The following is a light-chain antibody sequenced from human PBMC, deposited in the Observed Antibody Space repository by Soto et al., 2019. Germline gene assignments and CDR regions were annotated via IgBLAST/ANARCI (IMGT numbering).Light chain of an antibody. J-gene: IGKJ1*01. CDR2: GAS. Sequence: EIVMTESPATLSVSPGERATLSCRASQSFNSNLAWYQQKPGQAPRLLIYGASTRATGIPARFSGSGSGTEFPLTISSQQSEEFAFYYCQQYNNWPRTFGQGTKVEVK. CDR3: QQYNNWPRT. V-gene: IGKV3-15*01. CDR1: QSFNSN.